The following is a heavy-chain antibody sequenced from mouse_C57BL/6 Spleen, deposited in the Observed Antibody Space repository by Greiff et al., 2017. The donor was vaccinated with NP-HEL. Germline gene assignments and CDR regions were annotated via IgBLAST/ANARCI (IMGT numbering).Heavy chain of an antibody. CDR2: IDPNSGGT. CDR3: ARHYYGSSQLLYAMDY. J-gene: IGHJ4*01. Sequence: QVQLQQPGAELVKPGASVKLSCKASGYTFTSYWMHWVKQRPGRGLEWIGRIDPNSGGTKYNEKFKSKATLTVDKPSSTAYMQLSSLTSEDSADYYCARHYYGSSQLLYAMDYWGQGTSVTVSS. V-gene: IGHV1-72*01. D-gene: IGHD1-1*01. CDR1: GYTFTSYW.